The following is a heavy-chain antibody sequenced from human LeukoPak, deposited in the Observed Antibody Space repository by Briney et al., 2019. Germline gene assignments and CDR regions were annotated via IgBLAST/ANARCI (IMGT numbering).Heavy chain of an antibody. CDR1: GYSFSLYW. D-gene: IGHD6-13*01. CDR3: ARLSGGSWSDTELFSH. J-gene: IGHJ4*02. Sequence: GESLKISCEGSGYSFSLYWIAWVRQMPGKGLEWMGVIYPGDSHVLYGPSMQGRFTISSDKSINTAYLQWSSLEASDTAMYFCARLSGGSWSDTELFSHWGQGTLVRVSS. CDR2: IYPGDSHV. V-gene: IGHV5-51*01.